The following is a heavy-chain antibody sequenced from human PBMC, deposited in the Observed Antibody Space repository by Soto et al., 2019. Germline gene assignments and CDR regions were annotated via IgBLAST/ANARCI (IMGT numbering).Heavy chain of an antibody. V-gene: IGHV3-23*01. J-gene: IGHJ1*01. CDR3: AKLIVVVVAATPAEYFQH. CDR1: GFTFSSYA. CDR2: ISGSGGST. D-gene: IGHD2-15*01. Sequence: GGSLRLSCAASGFTFSSYAMSWVRQAPGKGLEWVSAISGSGGSTYYADSVKGRFTISRDNSKNTLYLQMNSLRAEDTAVYYCAKLIVVVVAATPAEYFQHWGQGTLVTVSS.